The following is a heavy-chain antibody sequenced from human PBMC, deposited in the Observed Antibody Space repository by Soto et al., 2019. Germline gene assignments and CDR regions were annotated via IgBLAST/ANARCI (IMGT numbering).Heavy chain of an antibody. J-gene: IGHJ5*02. V-gene: IGHV4-30-4*01. CDR3: AGSLTLLRGVYGYFDP. Sequence: SSETLSLTCTVSGGSIYKGDYVWSWIRQAPGKGLEWIGSLYDTGTSYKNSSLKSRLTISGDTSRNQFSLKLTSLTAADTATYYCAGSLTLLRGVYGYFDPCCQGTQVTVSS. CDR1: GGSIYKGDYV. D-gene: IGHD3-10*01. CDR2: LYDTGTS.